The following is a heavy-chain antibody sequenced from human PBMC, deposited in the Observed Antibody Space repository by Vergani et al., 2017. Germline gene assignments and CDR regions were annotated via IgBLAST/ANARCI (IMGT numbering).Heavy chain of an antibody. CDR2: VSWNGSRT. D-gene: IGHD3-22*01. V-gene: IGHV3-35*02. CDR1: GFTFSNSD. Sequence: EVQLVESGGGLVQPGGSLRLSCAASGFTFSNSDMNWVHQAPGKGLEWVSGVSWNGSRTHYADSVKGQFIISRDNSRNTLYLQTNSRRAEDTAVYYCAKGGGGKVVVIHPHFDYWGQGTLVTVSS. CDR3: AKGGGGKVVVIHPHFDY. J-gene: IGHJ4*02.